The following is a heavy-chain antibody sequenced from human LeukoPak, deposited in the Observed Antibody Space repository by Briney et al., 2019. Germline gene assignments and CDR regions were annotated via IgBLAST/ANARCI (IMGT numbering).Heavy chain of an antibody. J-gene: IGHJ4*02. D-gene: IGHD1-26*01. V-gene: IGHV3-66*02. CDR3: AREEWVTDNELH. Sequence: GGSLRLSCAASGFTFSSYSMNWVRQAPGKGLEWVSVIYSGGSTYYADSVKGRFTISRDNSKNKLYLQMNNLRVEDTAVYYCAREEWVTDNELHWGQGTLVPVSS. CDR1: GFTFSSYS. CDR2: IYSGGST.